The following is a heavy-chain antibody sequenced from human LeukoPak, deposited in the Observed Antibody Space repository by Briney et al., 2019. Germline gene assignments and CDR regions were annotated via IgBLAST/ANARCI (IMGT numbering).Heavy chain of an antibody. CDR1: GFTFSSYA. CDR3: AKDYGPKQLVFFDS. J-gene: IGHJ4*02. V-gene: IGHV3-23*01. CDR2: ISENGGTT. D-gene: IGHD6-13*01. Sequence: GGSLRLSCATSGFTFSSYALSWVRQAPGKGLEWVSGISENGGTTFYADSVKGRFTITRDNSKNTLYVQMNSLRGEDTAVYYCAKDYGPKQLVFFDSWGQGTLVTVSS.